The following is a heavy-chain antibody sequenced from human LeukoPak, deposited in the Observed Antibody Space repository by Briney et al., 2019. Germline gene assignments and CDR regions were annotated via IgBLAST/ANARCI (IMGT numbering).Heavy chain of an antibody. J-gene: IGHJ4*02. D-gene: IGHD3-9*01. CDR1: GFTFSSYA. V-gene: IGHV3-23*01. Sequence: GGSLRLSCAASGFTFSSYAMSWVRQAPGKGLEWVSAISGSGGSTYHADSVKGRFTISRDNSKNTLYLQMNSLRAEDTAVYYCAKTVVSAGWNYFDYWGQGTLVTVSS. CDR3: AKTVVSAGWNYFDY. CDR2: ISGSGGST.